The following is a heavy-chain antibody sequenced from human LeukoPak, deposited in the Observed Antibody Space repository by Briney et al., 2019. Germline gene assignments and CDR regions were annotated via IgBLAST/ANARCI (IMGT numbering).Heavy chain of an antibody. J-gene: IGHJ4*02. CDR3: ARGVKDSGGYYYFAY. V-gene: IGHV1-69*13. Sequence: SVKVSCKASGGTFSSYAISWVRQAPGQGLEWMGGIIPIFGTANYAQKFQGRVTITADESTSTAYMELSSLRSEDTAVYYCARGVKDSGGYYYFAYGGRGTRVPVSS. CDR2: IIPIFGTA. D-gene: IGHD3-22*01. CDR1: GGTFSSYA.